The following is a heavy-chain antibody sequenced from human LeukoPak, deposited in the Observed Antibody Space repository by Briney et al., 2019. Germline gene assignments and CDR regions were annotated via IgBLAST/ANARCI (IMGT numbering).Heavy chain of an antibody. J-gene: IGHJ4*02. CDR3: ATEIKVVVVPLSSGSNGFDY. CDR2: FDPEDGET. CDR1: GYTLTELS. D-gene: IGHD2-2*01. V-gene: IGHV1-24*01. Sequence: GASVKVSCKVSGYTLTELSMHWVRQAPGKGLEWMGGFDPEDGETIYAQRFQGRVTMTEDTSTDTAYMELSSLRSEDTAVYYCATEIKVVVVPLSSGSNGFDYWGQGTLVTVSS.